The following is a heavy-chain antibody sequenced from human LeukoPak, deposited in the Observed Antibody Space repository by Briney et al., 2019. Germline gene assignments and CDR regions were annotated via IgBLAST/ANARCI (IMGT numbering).Heavy chain of an antibody. CDR3: ARNPTVTTIWFDP. D-gene: IGHD4-17*01. Sequence: PGGSLRVSCSASGFTFSSYTMTWVRQAPGKGLEYVAAITSNGGNTNYADSVKGRFTVSRDNARNSLYLQMDSLRAEDTAVYYCARNPTVTTIWFDPWGQGTLVTVSS. CDR2: ITSNGGNT. CDR1: GFTFSSYT. V-gene: IGHV3-64*04. J-gene: IGHJ5*02.